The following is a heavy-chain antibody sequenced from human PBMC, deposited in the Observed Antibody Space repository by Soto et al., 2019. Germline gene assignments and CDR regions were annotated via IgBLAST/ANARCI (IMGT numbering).Heavy chain of an antibody. CDR2: IYPGDSDT. CDR1: GYSFTSYW. J-gene: IGHJ3*02. CDR3: ARHSYYDGSGYDAFDI. V-gene: IGHV5-51*01. Sequence: GESLKISCQISGYSFTSYWIGWVRQMPGKGLEWMGIIYPGDSDTRYSPSFQGQVTISADKSISTAYLQWSSLKASDTAMYYCARHSYYDGSGYDAFDIWGQGTMVTVSS. D-gene: IGHD3-22*01.